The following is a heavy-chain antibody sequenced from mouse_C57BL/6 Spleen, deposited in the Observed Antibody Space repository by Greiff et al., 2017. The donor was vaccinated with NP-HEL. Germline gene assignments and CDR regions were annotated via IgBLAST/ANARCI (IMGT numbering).Heavy chain of an antibody. CDR3: AREEGTGTDYYAMDY. CDR2: ISDGGSYT. CDR1: GFTFSSYA. J-gene: IGHJ4*01. Sequence: EVQGVESGGGLVKPGGSLKLSCAASGFTFSSYALSWVRQTPEKRLEWVATISDGGSYTYYPDNVKGRITISRDNAKNNLYLQMSHLKSEDTAMYYCAREEGTGTDYYAMDYWGQGTSVTVSS. V-gene: IGHV5-4*01. D-gene: IGHD3-3*01.